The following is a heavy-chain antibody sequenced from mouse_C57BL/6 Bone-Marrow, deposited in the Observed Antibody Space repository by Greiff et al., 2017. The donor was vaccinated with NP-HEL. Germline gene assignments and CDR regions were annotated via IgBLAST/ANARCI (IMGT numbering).Heavy chain of an antibody. Sequence: EVQLVESGGDLVKPGGSLKLSCAASGFTFSSYGMSWVRQTPDKRLEWVATISSGGSYTYYPDSVKGRFTISRDNAKNTLYLQMSSLKSEDTAMYYCARHQLGLAYWGQGTLVTVSA. CDR1: GFTFSSYG. J-gene: IGHJ3*01. CDR2: ISSGGSYT. D-gene: IGHD4-1*02. V-gene: IGHV5-6*01. CDR3: ARHQLGLAY.